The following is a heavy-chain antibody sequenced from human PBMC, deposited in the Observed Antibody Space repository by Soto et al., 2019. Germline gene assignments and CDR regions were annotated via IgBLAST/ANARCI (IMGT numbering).Heavy chain of an antibody. CDR1: GFTFDDYV. CDR2: ISWNGGYK. CDR3: TEAPRALNSYDFYAIDD. J-gene: IGHJ4*02. V-gene: IGHV3-9*01. Sequence: EVQLVESGGGLVQPGRSLRLSCVASGFTFDDYVMHWVRQAPGRGLEWISGISWNGGYKGYAESVKGRFSISRDNARKSLYLQMDSLRVEDTALYYCTEAPRALNSYDFYAIDDWGQGTLVTVSS. D-gene: IGHD2-21*01.